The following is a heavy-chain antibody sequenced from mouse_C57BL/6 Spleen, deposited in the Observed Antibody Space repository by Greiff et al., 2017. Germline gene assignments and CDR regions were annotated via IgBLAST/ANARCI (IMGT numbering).Heavy chain of an antibody. D-gene: IGHD2-1*01. J-gene: IGHJ2*01. CDR2: IYPGSGST. V-gene: IGHV1-55*01. CDR3: AREGAYGNYFDY. CDR1: GYTFTSYW. Sequence: QVQLQQSGAELVKPGASVKMSCKASGYTFTSYWITWVKQRPGQGLEWIGDIYPGSGSTNYNEKFKSKATLTVDTSSSTAYMQLSSLTSEDSAVYYCAREGAYGNYFDYWGQGTTLTVSS.